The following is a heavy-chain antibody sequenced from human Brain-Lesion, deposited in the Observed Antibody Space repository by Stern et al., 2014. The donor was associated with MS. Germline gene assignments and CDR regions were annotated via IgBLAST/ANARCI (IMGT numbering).Heavy chain of an antibody. CDR1: GFIFNNAW. CDR2: IKSNAGET. V-gene: IGHV3-15*01. CDR3: GADVSYQGSGEIDF. Sequence: VQLVESGGGLVKPGGSLRLSCAVSGFIFNNAWMSWVRQAPGKGLEWISRIKSNAGETEYAAPVQGRVIISRDDSKTTLFLQMNGLITEDTAVYFCGADVSYQGSGEIDFWGQGTLVTVSS. D-gene: IGHD3-10*01. J-gene: IGHJ4*02.